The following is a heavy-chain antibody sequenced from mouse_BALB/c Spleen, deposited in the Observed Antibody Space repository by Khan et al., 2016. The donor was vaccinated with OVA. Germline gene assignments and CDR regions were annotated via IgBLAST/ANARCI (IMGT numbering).Heavy chain of an antibody. J-gene: IGHJ2*01. Sequence: QIQLVQSGPELKKPGETVKISCKASGYTFTDYSMHWVKQAPGKGLQWMGWIKTETGEPTYADAFKGRFAFSLETSASTAYLQINHLKSEDPSTYFCARSGSYVVLDYWGQGTTLTVSS. CDR1: GYTFTDYS. V-gene: IGHV9-2-1*01. D-gene: IGHD2-12*01. CDR2: IKTETGEP. CDR3: ARSGSYVVLDY.